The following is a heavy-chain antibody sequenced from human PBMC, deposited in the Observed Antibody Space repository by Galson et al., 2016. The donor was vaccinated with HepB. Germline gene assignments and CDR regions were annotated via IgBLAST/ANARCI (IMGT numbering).Heavy chain of an antibody. CDR3: ARGGPGSRTPVPDY. Sequence: SLRLSCAASGFTFTSYAMTWVRQAPGKGLEWVSTISGSGGSTFYADSVKGRFTISRDNSKNTLYLQMNSLRAEDTAVYFCARGGPGSRTPVPDYWGQGSLVTVSS. J-gene: IGHJ4*02. CDR1: GFTFTSYA. V-gene: IGHV3-23*01. D-gene: IGHD2-15*01. CDR2: ISGSGGST.